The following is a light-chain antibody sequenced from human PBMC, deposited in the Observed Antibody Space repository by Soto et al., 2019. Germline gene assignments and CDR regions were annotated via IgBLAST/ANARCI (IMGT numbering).Light chain of an antibody. CDR2: GAS. J-gene: IGKJ5*01. CDR1: QSVSSN. V-gene: IGKV3-20*01. CDR3: QQSGSSPRP. Sequence: PQSKAPLSVSPGERATLSCRASQSVSSNVAWYEQILGQTPRLLIYGASTRATGIPVRFSGSGSGTDFTLTISRLEPEDFAVYYCQQSGSSPRPFGQGTRLEIK.